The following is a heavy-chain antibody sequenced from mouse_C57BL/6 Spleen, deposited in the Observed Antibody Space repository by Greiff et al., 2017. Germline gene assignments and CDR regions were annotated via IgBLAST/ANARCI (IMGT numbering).Heavy chain of an antibody. V-gene: IGHV1-64*01. CDR1: GYTFTSYW. Sequence: QVQLQQPGAELVKPGASVKLSCKASGYTFTSYWMHWVKQRPGQGLEWIGMIHPTSGSTNYNEKFKSKATLTVDKSSSTAYMQLSILTSEDSAVYYCARSPSNLYAMDYWGQGTSVTVSS. J-gene: IGHJ4*01. CDR2: IHPTSGST. CDR3: ARSPSNLYAMDY. D-gene: IGHD2-5*01.